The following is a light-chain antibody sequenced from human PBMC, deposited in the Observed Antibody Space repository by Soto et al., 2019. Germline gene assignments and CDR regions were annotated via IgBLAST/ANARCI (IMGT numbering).Light chain of an antibody. V-gene: IGKV1-5*01. CDR3: QQYNSYSRT. CDR2: DAS. CDR1: QSISSW. J-gene: IGKJ1*01. Sequence: DIHMTQSPSTLSASVGDRFTITCRASQSISSWLAWYQQKPGKAPKLLIYDASSLESGVPSRFRGSGSGTEFTLTISSLQPDDFETYYCQQYNSYSRTFGQGTKVDI.